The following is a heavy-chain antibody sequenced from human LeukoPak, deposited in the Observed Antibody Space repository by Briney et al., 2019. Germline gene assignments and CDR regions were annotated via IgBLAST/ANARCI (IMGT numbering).Heavy chain of an antibody. CDR3: AGPTIYYDSSGYPQGFDP. J-gene: IGHJ5*02. V-gene: IGHV4-34*01. CDR2: ISHSGST. CDR1: GGSFSGYY. Sequence: SETLSLTCAVYGGSFSGYYWSWIRQPPGKGLEWIGEISHSGSTNYNPSLKSRVTISVDTSKNQFSLKLSSVTAADTAVYYCAGPTIYYDSSGYPQGFDPWGQGTLVTVSS. D-gene: IGHD3-22*01.